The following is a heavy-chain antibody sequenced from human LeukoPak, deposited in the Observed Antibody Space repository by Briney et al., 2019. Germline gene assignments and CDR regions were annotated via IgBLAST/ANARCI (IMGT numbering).Heavy chain of an antibody. V-gene: IGHV3-7*01. Sequence: GGSLRLSCAASGFTISSYWMSWVRQAPGKGLEWVANIKQDGSEKYYVESVKGRFTISRDNAKNTLYLQMNSLRAEDTAVYYCARRDYGGNSPFDYWGQGTLVTVSS. D-gene: IGHD4-23*01. CDR3: ARRDYGGNSPFDY. CDR1: GFTISSYW. CDR2: IKQDGSEK. J-gene: IGHJ4*02.